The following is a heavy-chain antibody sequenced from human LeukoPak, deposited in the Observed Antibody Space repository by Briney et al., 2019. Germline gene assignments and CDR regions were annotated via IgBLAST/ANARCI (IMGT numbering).Heavy chain of an antibody. CDR3: AHSCGGGNSAYFDY. J-gene: IGHJ4*02. CDR2: IYWEDDE. Sequence: SGPTLVNPTQTLTLTCTFSGFSLSTSGVGVGWIRQPPGKALEWLAVIYWEDDERYSPSLKSRLTITKDTSKNQVVLTMTNMDPVDTATYYCAHSCGGGNSAYFDYWGQGTLVTVSS. V-gene: IGHV2-5*02. CDR1: GFSLSTSGVG. D-gene: IGHD4-23*01.